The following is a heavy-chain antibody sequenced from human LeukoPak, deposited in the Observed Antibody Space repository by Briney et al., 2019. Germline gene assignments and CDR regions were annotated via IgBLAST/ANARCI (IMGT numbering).Heavy chain of an antibody. Sequence: GGSLRLSCAASGFTFSSYGMHWVRQAPGKGLEWVAFIRYDGSNKYYADSVKGRFTISRDNSKNTLYLQMNSLRAEDTAVYYCAKDESIYSSSWSNFDYWCQGTLVTVSS. CDR3: AKDESIYSSSWSNFDY. J-gene: IGHJ4*02. CDR1: GFTFSSYG. CDR2: IRYDGSNK. V-gene: IGHV3-30*02. D-gene: IGHD6-13*01.